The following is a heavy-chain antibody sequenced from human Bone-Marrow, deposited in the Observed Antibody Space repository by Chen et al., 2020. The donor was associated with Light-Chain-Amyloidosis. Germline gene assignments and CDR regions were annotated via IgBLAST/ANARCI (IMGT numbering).Heavy chain of an antibody. J-gene: IGHJ4*02. CDR1: GFTFSSYA. D-gene: IGHD3-10*01. Sequence: VESGGGVVQPGRSLRPSCAASGFTFSSYAMYWVRQAPGKGLEWLAFISYDGSRVSYAGSLKGRFTISRDQSKRKLYLQMNSLRPEDTALYYCARGRDGRGLDYWGQGTLVSVST. V-gene: IGHV3-30*03. CDR2: ISYDGSRV. CDR3: ARGRDGRGLDY.